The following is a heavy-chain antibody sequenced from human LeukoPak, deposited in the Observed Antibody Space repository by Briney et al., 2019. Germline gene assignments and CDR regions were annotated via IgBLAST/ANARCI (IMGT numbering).Heavy chain of an antibody. CDR2: TYYRSTWYD. D-gene: IGHD6-19*01. Sequence: SQTLSLTCAISGDFVSSNSAAWNWVRQSPSRGLEWLGRTYYRSTWYDDYAVSVKSRITINPDTSKNQFSLQLNPVTPEDTAVYYCARDTSGWLLYLDLWGRGTLVTVSS. V-gene: IGHV6-1*01. CDR3: ARDTSGWLLYLDL. J-gene: IGHJ2*01. CDR1: GDFVSSNSAA.